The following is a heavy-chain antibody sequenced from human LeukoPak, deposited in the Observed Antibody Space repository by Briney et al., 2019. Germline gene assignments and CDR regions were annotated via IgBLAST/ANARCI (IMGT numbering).Heavy chain of an antibody. CDR2: INPRGGST. CDR1: GYIFTSYY. CDR3: ARHPSASSHYYYLGMDV. D-gene: IGHD3-22*01. V-gene: IGHV1-46*01. Sequence: GASVKVSCKASGYIFTSYYMHWVRQAPGQGLEWMGIINPRGGSTSYAQKFQGRVTMTRDTSTTTVYTELSSLRSEDTAVYYCARHPSASSHYYYLGMDVWGQGTTVTVSS. J-gene: IGHJ6*02.